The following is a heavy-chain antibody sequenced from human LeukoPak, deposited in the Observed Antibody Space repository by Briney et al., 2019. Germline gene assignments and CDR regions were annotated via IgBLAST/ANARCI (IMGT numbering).Heavy chain of an antibody. V-gene: IGHV4-59*11. CDR2: IYYSGST. J-gene: IGHJ6*03. CDR1: GGSISSHY. D-gene: IGHD3-3*01. CDR3: ARDRAYYDFWSGYLGDYYMYV. Sequence: SETLSLTCTVSGGSISSHYWSWIRQPPGKGLEWIGYIYYSGSTNYNPSLKSRVTISVDTSKNQFSLKLGSVTAADTAVYYCARDRAYYDFWSGYLGDYYMYVWGKGTTVTVSS.